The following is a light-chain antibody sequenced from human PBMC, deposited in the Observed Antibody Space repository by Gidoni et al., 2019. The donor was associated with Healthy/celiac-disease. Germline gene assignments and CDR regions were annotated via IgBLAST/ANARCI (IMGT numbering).Light chain of an antibody. J-gene: IGKJ1*01. CDR1: QSISSY. V-gene: IGKV1-39*01. CDR3: QQSYSTPQT. Sequence: DIQMTQSPSSLSASVGDRVTITCRASQSISSYLNWYQQKPGKAPPSRFSGSGSGPDFTLTISSLQPEDFATYYCQQSYSTPQTFGQGTKVEIK.